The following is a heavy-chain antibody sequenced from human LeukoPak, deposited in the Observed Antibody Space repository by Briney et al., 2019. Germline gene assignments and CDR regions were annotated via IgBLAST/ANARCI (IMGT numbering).Heavy chain of an antibody. CDR3: ARVARSMSSSSEDF. CDR1: GGSISTGSYY. Sequence: SETLSLTCTVSGGSISTGSYYWNWIRQPAGKGLEWIGRIYTSGSTNYNPSLKSRVTLSVDTSKNQFSLKLNSVTPADTAVYYCARVARSMSSSSEDFWGQGTLVTASS. J-gene: IGHJ4*02. D-gene: IGHD6-13*01. CDR2: IYTSGST. V-gene: IGHV4-61*02.